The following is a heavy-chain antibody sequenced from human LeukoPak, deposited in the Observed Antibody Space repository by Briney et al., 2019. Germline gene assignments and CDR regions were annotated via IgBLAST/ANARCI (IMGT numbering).Heavy chain of an antibody. CDR2: ISPNSGAT. J-gene: IGHJ4*02. V-gene: IGHV1-2*02. Sequence: ASVKVSCKASGYTFTGYYMHWVRQAPGQGLEWMGWISPNSGATNYAQKFQGRVTMTRDTSISTAYMELTSLRSDDTAVYYCARDGYFGFTYSWHSDYWGQGALVTVSS. D-gene: IGHD5-18*01. CDR3: ARDGYFGFTYSWHSDY. CDR1: GYTFTGYY.